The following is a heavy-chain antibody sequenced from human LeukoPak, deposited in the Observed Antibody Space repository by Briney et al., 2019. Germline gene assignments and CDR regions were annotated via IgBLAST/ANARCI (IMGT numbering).Heavy chain of an antibody. D-gene: IGHD3-9*01. CDR3: VREGLTYRGLNS. Sequence: PGGSLRLSCAASGFTFSRYWMHWVRQAPGKGLVWVSRILRDETYTNYADSVRGRFTISRDNAKNSLYLQVNSLRAEDTAVYYCVREGLTYRGLNSWGQGSLVTVSS. CDR1: GFTFSRYW. V-gene: IGHV3-74*01. J-gene: IGHJ4*02. CDR2: ILRDETYT.